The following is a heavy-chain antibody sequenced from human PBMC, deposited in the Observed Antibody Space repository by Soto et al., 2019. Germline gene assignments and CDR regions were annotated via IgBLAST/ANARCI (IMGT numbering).Heavy chain of an antibody. CDR3: ARADPGFCTIGVCCFDP. V-gene: IGHV4-30-2*01. D-gene: IGHD2-8*01. CDR2: IYLIGST. CDR1: GGTISSGDYS. Sequence: PSETLSLTCAVSGGTISSGDYSWSWKRQPPGKGLEWIGYIYLIGSTYYSPSLKSRVTISIDRSKNQFSLNLSSVTAADTAGYYCARADPGFCTIGVCCFDPWGKGPLVSVS. J-gene: IGHJ5*02.